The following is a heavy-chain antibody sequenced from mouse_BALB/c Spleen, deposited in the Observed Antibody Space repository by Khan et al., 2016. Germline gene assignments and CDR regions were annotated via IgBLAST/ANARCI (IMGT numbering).Heavy chain of an antibody. D-gene: IGHD2-14*01. CDR2: IDPPNDNT. CDR1: GFSIQDTY. Sequence: VQLQQSGAELVKPGASVKLSCTASGFSIQDTYIHWVRQRPEQGLDWIGRIDPPNDNTKYDPKFQGKDTITADTSYNTAYLQLNSLTSADTAVNYCARMYDGDYQGQGTTLTVSS. CDR3: ARMYDGDY. J-gene: IGHJ2*01. V-gene: IGHV14-3*02.